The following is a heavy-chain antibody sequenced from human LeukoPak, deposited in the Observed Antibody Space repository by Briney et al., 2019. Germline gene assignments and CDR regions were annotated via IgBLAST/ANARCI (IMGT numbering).Heavy chain of an antibody. J-gene: IGHJ5*02. D-gene: IGHD4-11*01. CDR2: INPSSGSA. CDR1: GYTLTIYY. V-gene: IGHV1-46*01. CDR3: AREWTVTTLNLYNWFDP. Sequence: SVNVSRKASGYTLTIYYMHWVRHTPRQGRECMGIINPSSGSASYAQKFQGRVTITMDMSTSTVYMELSSLRSEDTAVYYCAREWTVTTLNLYNWFDPWGQGTLVTVSS.